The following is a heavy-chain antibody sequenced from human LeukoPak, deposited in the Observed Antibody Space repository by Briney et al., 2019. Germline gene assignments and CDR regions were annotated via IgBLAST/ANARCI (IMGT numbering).Heavy chain of an antibody. D-gene: IGHD1-26*01. V-gene: IGHV4-59*01. CDR3: ARDRSGSSRDFDY. CDR2: IYYSGST. CDR1: GGSISSYY. Sequence: SETLSLTCTVSGGSISSYYWSWIRQPPGKGLEWIGYIYYSGSTNYNPSLKSRVTISVDTSKNQFSLKLSSVTAADTAVYYCARDRSGSSRDFDYWGQGTLVTVSS. J-gene: IGHJ4*02.